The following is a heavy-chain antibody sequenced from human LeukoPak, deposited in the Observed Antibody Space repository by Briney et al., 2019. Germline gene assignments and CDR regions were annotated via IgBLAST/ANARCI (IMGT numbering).Heavy chain of an antibody. V-gene: IGHV1-69*13. CDR3: ARDALNGGDTLKLFDY. D-gene: IGHD2-21*01. CDR1: GGIFSNYA. CDR2: IIPTFGTA. Sequence: SVKVSCKASGGIFSNYAISWVRQAPGQGLEWMGGIIPTFGTASYAQKFQGRVTITADESTGTANMELSSLRSDDTAVYYCARDALNGGDTLKLFDYWGQGTLVTVSS. J-gene: IGHJ4*02.